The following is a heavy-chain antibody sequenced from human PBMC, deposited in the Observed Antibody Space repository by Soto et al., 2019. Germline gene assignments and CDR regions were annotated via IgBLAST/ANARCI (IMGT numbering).Heavy chain of an antibody. CDR3: VHRGPLGSYRQGRFDP. J-gene: IGHJ5*02. D-gene: IGHD3-16*02. V-gene: IGHV2-5*01. CDR2: IYWNDEK. CDR1: GFSLATVGEG. Sequence: QITLKESGPTLVQPTQTLSLTCTVSGFSLATVGEGVGWVRQPPGKALEWLALIYWNDEKRFSPSLESRLTITKDTSKNQVVLTMTNMNSVDTARYYCVHRGPLGSYRQGRFDPWGEGTLVTVSS.